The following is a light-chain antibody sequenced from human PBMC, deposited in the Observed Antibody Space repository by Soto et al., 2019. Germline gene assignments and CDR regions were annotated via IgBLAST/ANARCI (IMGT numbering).Light chain of an antibody. CDR2: DVS. V-gene: IGLV2-14*01. CDR1: SSDVGGYNY. CDR3: SSYTSSSI. J-gene: IGLJ1*01. Sequence: QSVLTQPASVSGSPGQSITISCTGTSSDVGGYNYVSWYQQHPGKAPKLMIYDVSNRPSGVSNRFSGPKSGNTASLTISGLQAEDEADYYCSSYTSSSIFGTGTKVTVL.